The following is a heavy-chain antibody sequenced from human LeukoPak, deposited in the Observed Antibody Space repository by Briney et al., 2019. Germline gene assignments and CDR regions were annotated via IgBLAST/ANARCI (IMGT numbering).Heavy chain of an antibody. J-gene: IGHJ4*02. CDR3: ATDAYLLFGEFAY. V-gene: IGHV3-15*01. Sequence: GGSLRLSCAASGFSFRNTWMSWVRQSPGRGLEWVGRIKSNTDGGATVYSAPVKGRFTISRDDSKNTLYLQMDSLKAEDTAVYYCATDAYLLFGEFAYWGQGTLVTVSS. CDR2: IKSNTDGGAT. D-gene: IGHD3-10*01. CDR1: GFSFRNTW.